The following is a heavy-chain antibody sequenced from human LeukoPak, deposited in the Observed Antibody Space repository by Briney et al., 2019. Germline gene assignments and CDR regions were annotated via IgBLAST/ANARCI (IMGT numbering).Heavy chain of an antibody. Sequence: PSETLSLTCTVPGGSISSSSYYWGWIRQPPGKGLEWIGSIYYSGSTYYNPSLKSRVTISVDTSKNQFSLKLSSVTAADTAVYYCARNRAPAAIPFDPWGQGTLVTVSS. CDR3: ARNRAPAAIPFDP. D-gene: IGHD2-2*01. CDR2: IYYSGST. J-gene: IGHJ5*02. V-gene: IGHV4-39*01. CDR1: GGSISSSSYY.